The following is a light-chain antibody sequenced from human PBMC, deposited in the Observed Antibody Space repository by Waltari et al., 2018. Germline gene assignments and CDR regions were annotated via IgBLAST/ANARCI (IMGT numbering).Light chain of an antibody. Sequence: EIVMTQSPATLSVSHGERATLSCRATQSVSSNLAWYQQKPGPAPRLLIYGAYTSATGITARFSGSWSGTEFTLTISSLQSEDFAVYYCQQYNNWSSFGQGTKVEIK. CDR1: QSVSSN. CDR2: GAY. CDR3: QQYNNWSS. V-gene: IGKV3-15*01. J-gene: IGKJ1*01.